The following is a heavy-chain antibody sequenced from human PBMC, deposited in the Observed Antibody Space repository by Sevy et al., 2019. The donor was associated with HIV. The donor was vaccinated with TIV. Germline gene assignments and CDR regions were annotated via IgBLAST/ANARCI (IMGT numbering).Heavy chain of an antibody. CDR3: AREGSGAWYIVEVVDN. D-gene: IGHD6-19*01. V-gene: IGHV1-18*01. CDR1: GYDFSKHG. J-gene: IGHJ4*02. CDR2: ISAYKNQT. Sequence: ASVKVSCKASGYDFSKHGVTWVRQARGQGLEWMGWISAYKNQTNYAEKFQGRMTMTTDTATNTAYMELMSLTTDDTAVYYCAREGSGAWYIVEVVDNWGQGTLVTVSS.